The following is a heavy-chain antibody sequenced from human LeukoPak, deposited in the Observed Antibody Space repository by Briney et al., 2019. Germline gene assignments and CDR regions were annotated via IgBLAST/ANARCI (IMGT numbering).Heavy chain of an antibody. CDR1: GGSFSGYY. J-gene: IGHJ4*02. CDR3: ANRGHSYGETFDY. CDR2: INHSGST. D-gene: IGHD5-18*01. Sequence: SETLSLTCAVYGGSFSGYYWSWIRQPPGKGLEWIGEINHSGSTNYNPSLKSRVTISVDTSKNQFSLKLSSVTAADTAVYYCANRGHSYGETFDYWGQGTLVTVSS. V-gene: IGHV4-34*01.